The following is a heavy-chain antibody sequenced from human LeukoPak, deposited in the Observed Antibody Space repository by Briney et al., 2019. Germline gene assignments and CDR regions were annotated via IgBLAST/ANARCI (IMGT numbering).Heavy chain of an antibody. CDR1: GGTFNNYA. V-gene: IGHV1-2*02. J-gene: IGHJ4*02. D-gene: IGHD6-19*01. CDR3: ARDKYSSGWYVGVY. CDR2: INPNSGGT. Sequence: ASVKVSCKASGGTFNNYAINWVRQAPGQGLEWMGWINPNSGGTNYAQKFRGRVTMTRDTSISTAYMELSRLRSDDTAVYYCARDKYSSGWYVGVYWGQGTLVTVSS.